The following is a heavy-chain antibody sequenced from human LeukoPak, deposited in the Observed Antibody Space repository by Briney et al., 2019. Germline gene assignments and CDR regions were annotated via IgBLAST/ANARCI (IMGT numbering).Heavy chain of an antibody. CDR3: ARDRGHGDDGEVY. Sequence: PGGSLRLSCAASGFTFSSYSMNWVRQAPGKGLEWVSSISSSSSDIYYADSVKGRFTISRDNAKNSLYLQMNSLSAEDTAVYYCARDRGHGDDGEVYWGQGTLVTVSS. J-gene: IGHJ4*02. V-gene: IGHV3-21*01. CDR2: ISSSSSDI. CDR1: GFTFSSYS. D-gene: IGHD4-17*01.